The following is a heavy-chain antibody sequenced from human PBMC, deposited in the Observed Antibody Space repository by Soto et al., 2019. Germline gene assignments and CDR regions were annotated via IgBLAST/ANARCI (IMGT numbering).Heavy chain of an antibody. J-gene: IGHJ3*02. D-gene: IGHD2-15*01. V-gene: IGHV3-33*01. Sequence: QVQLVESGGGVVQPGRSLRLSCAASGFTFSSYGMHWVRQAPGKGLEWVAVIWYDGSNKYYADSVKGRFTISRDNSKNTLYLQMNSLRAEDTAVYYCARDLQYCSGGSCYYDAFDIWGQGTMDTVSS. CDR3: ARDLQYCSGGSCYYDAFDI. CDR2: IWYDGSNK. CDR1: GFTFSSYG.